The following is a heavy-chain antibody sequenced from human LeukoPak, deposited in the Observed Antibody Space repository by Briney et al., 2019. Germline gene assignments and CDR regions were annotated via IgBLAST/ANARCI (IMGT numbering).Heavy chain of an antibody. J-gene: IGHJ5*02. D-gene: IGHD4-17*01. CDR3: ARHALTVTTTNWFDP. CDR1: GYSFTSYW. V-gene: IGHV5-51*01. Sequence: GASLKISCKGSGYSFTSYWIGWVRQLPGKGLEWMGIIYPGDSDTRYSPSFQGQVTISADKSISTAYLQWSSLKASDTAMYYCARHALTVTTTNWFDPWGQGTLVTVSS. CDR2: IYPGDSDT.